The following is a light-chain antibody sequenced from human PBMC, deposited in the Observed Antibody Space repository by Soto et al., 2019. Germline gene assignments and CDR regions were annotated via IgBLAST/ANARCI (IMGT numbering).Light chain of an antibody. CDR1: QSVATN. CDR3: QQYNNWPQT. V-gene: IGKV3-15*01. CDR2: GAS. J-gene: IGKJ1*01. Sequence: VLTQSPATLSVSPGERVTLSCRASQSVATNLALYQQRPGQAPRLLIYGASKRAIGLPARFSGSGSGTEFTLTITSLQSEDFAVYYCQQYNNWPQTFCQGTKV.